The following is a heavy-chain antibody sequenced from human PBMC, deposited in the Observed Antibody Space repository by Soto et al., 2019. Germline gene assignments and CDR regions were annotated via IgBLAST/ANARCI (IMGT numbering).Heavy chain of an antibody. CDR1: GFTFGDYA. Sequence: EVQLVESGGGLVEPGRSLRLSCTASGFTFGDYAMSWFRQAPGKGLEWVSFIRSNAHGGTTEDAASVKGRFTVSRDDSKNIAYLQMNSLTTEDTAVYYCARAPFLLLWLDWGQGTLVTVSS. V-gene: IGHV3-49*03. CDR3: ARAPFLLLWLD. J-gene: IGHJ4*02. CDR2: IRSNAHGGTT. D-gene: IGHD3-10*01.